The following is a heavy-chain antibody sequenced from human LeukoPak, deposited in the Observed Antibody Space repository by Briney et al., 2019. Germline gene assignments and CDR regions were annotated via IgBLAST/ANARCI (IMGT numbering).Heavy chain of an antibody. CDR2: IYYSGST. Sequence: PSGTLSLTCTVSGGSISSYYWSWIRQPPGKGLEWIGYIYYSGSTNYNPSLKSRVTISVDTSKNQFSLKLSSVTAADTAVYYCARGPGYNYGYDYYYHGMDVWGQGTTVTVSS. D-gene: IGHD5-18*01. J-gene: IGHJ6*02. V-gene: IGHV4-59*01. CDR1: GGSISSYY. CDR3: ARGPGYNYGYDYYYHGMDV.